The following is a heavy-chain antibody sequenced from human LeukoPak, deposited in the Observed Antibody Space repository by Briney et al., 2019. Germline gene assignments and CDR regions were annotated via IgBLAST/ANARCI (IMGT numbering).Heavy chain of an antibody. D-gene: IGHD2-15*01. Sequence: GGSLRLSCAASGFTVSSNYMSWVRQAPGKGLEWVSVIYSGGSTYYADSVKGRFTISRDNSKNTLYFQMNSLRAEDTAAYYCARGVKRTGGSCYGMDVWGKGTTVTVSS. CDR2: IYSGGST. V-gene: IGHV3-53*01. J-gene: IGHJ6*04. CDR3: ARGVKRTGGSCYGMDV. CDR1: GFTVSSNY.